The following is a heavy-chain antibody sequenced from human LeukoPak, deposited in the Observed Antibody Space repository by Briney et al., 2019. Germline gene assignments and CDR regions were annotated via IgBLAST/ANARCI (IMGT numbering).Heavy chain of an antibody. CDR2: IKPDGSDK. CDR3: ARDLDY. V-gene: IGHV3-7*04. Sequence: SLRLSCVASGFTFSSYWMTWVRQAPGKGLEWVATIKPDGSDKYCVDSMKGRSTISRDNAKNSVSLQMSSLRVEDTAVYYCARDLDYWGRGTLVTVSS. CDR1: GFTFSSYW. J-gene: IGHJ4*02.